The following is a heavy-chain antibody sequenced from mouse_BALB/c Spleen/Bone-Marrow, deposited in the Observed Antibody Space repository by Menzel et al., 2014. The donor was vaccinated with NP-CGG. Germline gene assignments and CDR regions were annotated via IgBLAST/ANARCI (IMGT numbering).Heavy chain of an antibody. CDR3: ARELGVFAY. J-gene: IGHJ3*01. V-gene: IGHV1-54*01. CDR2: INPGSGGT. D-gene: IGHD4-1*01. CDR1: GYAFTNYL. Sequence: VQLQQSGAELVRPGTSVKVSCKASGYAFTNYLIEWVKQRPGQGLEWIGVINPGSGGTNYNEKFKGKATLTADKSSSTAYMQLSSLTPDDSAVYFCARELGVFAYWGQGTLVTVSA.